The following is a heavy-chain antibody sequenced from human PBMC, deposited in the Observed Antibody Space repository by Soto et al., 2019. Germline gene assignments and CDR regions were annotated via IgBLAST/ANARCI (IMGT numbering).Heavy chain of an antibody. CDR3: AKDRGIVVVPAEYYGMDV. CDR2: ISGSGGST. J-gene: IGHJ6*02. V-gene: IGHV3-23*01. Sequence: GGSLRLSCAASGFTFSSYAMSWVRQAPGKGLEWVSAISGSGGSTYYADSVKGRFTISRDNSKNTLYLQMNSLRAEDTAVYYCAKDRGIVVVPAEYYGMDVWGQGTTVTVSS. D-gene: IGHD2-2*01. CDR1: GFTFSSYA.